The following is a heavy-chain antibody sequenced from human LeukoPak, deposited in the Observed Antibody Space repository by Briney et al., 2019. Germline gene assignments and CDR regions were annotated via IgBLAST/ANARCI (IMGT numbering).Heavy chain of an antibody. J-gene: IGHJ4*02. CDR3: AITHSSDLADY. V-gene: IGHV1-69*04. CDR2: IIPILGIA. CDR1: GGTFSSYA. D-gene: IGHD3-10*01. Sequence: SVKVSCKASGGTFSSYAISWVRQAPGQGLEWMRRIIPILGIANYAQKFQGRVTITADKSTSTAYMELSSLRSEDTAVYYCAITHSSDLADYWGQGTLVTVSS.